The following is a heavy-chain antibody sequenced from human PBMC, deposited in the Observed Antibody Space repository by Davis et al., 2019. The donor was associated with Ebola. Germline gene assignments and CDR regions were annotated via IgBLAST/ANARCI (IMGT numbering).Heavy chain of an antibody. CDR2: INHSGSK. V-gene: IGHV4-34*01. CDR1: GGSFSGYY. D-gene: IGHD1-1*01. Sequence: SETLSLTCAVYGGSFSGYYWSWIRQPPGKGLEWIGEINHSGSKNYTPSLRSRVTISVDTSKNQFSLKMNPVTAADTAVYYCARTTKTSISDSGLGYTYFDHWSQGTLVTVSS. CDR3: ARTTKTSISDSGLGYTYFDH. J-gene: IGHJ5*02.